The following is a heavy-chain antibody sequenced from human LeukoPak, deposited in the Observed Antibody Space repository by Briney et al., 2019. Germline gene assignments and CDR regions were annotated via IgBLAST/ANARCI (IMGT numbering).Heavy chain of an antibody. V-gene: IGHV3-21*01. CDR2: ISSSSSYI. J-gene: IGHJ4*02. Sequence: GDSLRLSCAASGFTFSSYSMNWVRQAPGKGLEWVSSISSSSSYIYYADSVKGRFTISRDNAKNSLYLQMNSLRAEDTAVYYCARDKVSAVAGPVDYWGQGTLVTVSS. CDR1: GFTFSSYS. CDR3: ARDKVSAVAGPVDY. D-gene: IGHD6-19*01.